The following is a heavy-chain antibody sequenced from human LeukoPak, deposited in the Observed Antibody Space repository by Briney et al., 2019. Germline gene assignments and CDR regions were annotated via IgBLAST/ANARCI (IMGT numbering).Heavy chain of an antibody. Sequence: SQTLSLTCTVSGGSISSGSYFWNWIRQPAGKGLEWIGRIYRSGSTNYNPSLKSRVTMSVDTSKIQFSLNLTSVTAADTAVYYCARDFGSGREEGWFDPWGQGTLVTVSS. D-gene: IGHD3-3*01. CDR1: GGSISSGSYF. V-gene: IGHV4-61*02. CDR2: IYRSGST. J-gene: IGHJ5*02. CDR3: ARDFGSGREEGWFDP.